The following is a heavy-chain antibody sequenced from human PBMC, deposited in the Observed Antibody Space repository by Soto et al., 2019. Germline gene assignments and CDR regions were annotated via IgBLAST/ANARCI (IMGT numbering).Heavy chain of an antibody. J-gene: IGHJ4*02. V-gene: IGHV3-7*03. CDR1: GFTFSGYW. CDR2: IKHDGSVQ. CDR3: ARAPYSNAWYRFDL. D-gene: IGHD4-4*01. Sequence: QLVESGGGLVQPGGSLRLSCEASGFTFSGYWMSWVRQAPGKGLEGVADIKHDGSVQYYVDSVKGRRTISRDNAKKQLYLQMNGLRAEDTALYYCARAPYSNAWYRFDLWGQGTLVTVSS.